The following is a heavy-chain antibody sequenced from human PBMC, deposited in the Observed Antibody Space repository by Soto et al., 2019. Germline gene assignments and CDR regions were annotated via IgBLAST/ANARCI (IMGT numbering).Heavy chain of an antibody. V-gene: IGHV1-8*01. CDR1: GYTFTSYD. D-gene: IGHD3-10*01. CDR2: MNPKSGNT. J-gene: IGHJ5*02. CDR3: ARLEATRTTWFAGPYNWFDP. Sequence: ASVKVSCKASGYTFTSYDINWVRQATGQGLEWVGWMNPKSGNTGYAQKFQGRVTMTRDISTSTAYMELSTLRSEDTAMYYCARLEATRTTWFAGPYNWFDPWGEGTLVTVSS.